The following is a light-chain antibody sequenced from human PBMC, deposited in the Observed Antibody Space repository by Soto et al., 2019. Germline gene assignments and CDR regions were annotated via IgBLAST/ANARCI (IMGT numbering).Light chain of an antibody. CDR3: QQGYNTPRT. V-gene: IGKV1-39*01. J-gene: IGKJ1*01. CDR1: QTISTY. Sequence: IQLTQSPSSLSTSVGDRVTISCRASQTISTYLNWYQQKPGKAPKLLIYGASNLQGGVPSRFSGSGSGREFTLTITSLQADDSATYYCQQGYNTPRTFGQGTKVDIK. CDR2: GAS.